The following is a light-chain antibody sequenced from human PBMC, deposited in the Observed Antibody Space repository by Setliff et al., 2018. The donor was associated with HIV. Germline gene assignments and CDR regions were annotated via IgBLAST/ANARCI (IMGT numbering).Light chain of an antibody. CDR2: DVN. J-gene: IGLJ1*01. Sequence: QSALAQPASESGSPGQSITISCTGTSSDVGAYNYVSWYQQHPGKAPKFMIYDVNKRPSGVSNRFSGSKSGNTASLTISGLQAEDEADYYCCSYTGTSSYVFGTGTKV. CDR1: SSDVGAYNY. V-gene: IGLV2-23*02. CDR3: CSYTGTSSYV.